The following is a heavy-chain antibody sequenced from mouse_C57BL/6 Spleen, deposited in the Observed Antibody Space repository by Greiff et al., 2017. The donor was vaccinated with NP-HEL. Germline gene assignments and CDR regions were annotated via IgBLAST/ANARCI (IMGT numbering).Heavy chain of an antibody. D-gene: IGHD4-1*01. CDR1: GFSLTSYG. J-gene: IGHJ3*01. CDR2: IWSGGST. Sequence: VQLQQSGPGLVQPSQSLYITCTVSGFSLTSYGVHWVRQSPGKGLEWLGVIWSGGSTDSNAAYISRLSISKDNYKSQVCCKMNRLQADDTSIYYCARLTGPFAYWGQGTLVTVSA. V-gene: IGHV2-2*01. CDR3: ARLTGPFAY.